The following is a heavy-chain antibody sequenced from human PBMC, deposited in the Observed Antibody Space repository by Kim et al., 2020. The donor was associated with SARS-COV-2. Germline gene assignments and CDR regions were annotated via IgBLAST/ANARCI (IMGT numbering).Heavy chain of an antibody. V-gene: IGHV4-59*01. CDR2: IYYSGST. CDR1: GGSISSYY. J-gene: IGHJ6*02. CDR3: ARAGYGDYYYGMDV. Sequence: SETLSLTCTVSGGSISSYYWSWIRQPPGKGLEWIGYIYYSGSTNYNPSLKSRVTISVDTSKNQFSLKLSSVTAADTAVYYCARAGYGDYYYGMDVWGQGT. D-gene: IGHD4-17*01.